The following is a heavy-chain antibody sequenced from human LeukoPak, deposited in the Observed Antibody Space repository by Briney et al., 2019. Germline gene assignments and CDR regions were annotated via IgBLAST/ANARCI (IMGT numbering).Heavy chain of an antibody. D-gene: IGHD3-10*01. Sequence: ASVKVSCRASGYTFTGYYMHWVRQAPGQGLEWMGWINPNSGGTNYAQKFQGRVTMTRDTSISTAYMELSRLRSDDTAVYYCARGVWFGESFDYWGQGTLVTVSS. CDR3: ARGVWFGESFDY. CDR2: INPNSGGT. J-gene: IGHJ4*02. CDR1: GYTFTGYY. V-gene: IGHV1-2*02.